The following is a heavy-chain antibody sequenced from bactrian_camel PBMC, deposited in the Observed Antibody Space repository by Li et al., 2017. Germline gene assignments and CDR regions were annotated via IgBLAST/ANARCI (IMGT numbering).Heavy chain of an antibody. V-gene: IGHV3S53*01. J-gene: IGHJ6*01. Sequence: QVQLVESGGGSVQAGGSLRLSCAASGYTYSYYCMGWFRQVPGKPREGVAAIDSDGTTYYADSVKGRFTISQDNAKKTLYLQMNSLKPEDTAMYYCAADCFAGTTIAPVDSGVWGQGTQVTVS. CDR3: AADCFAGTTIAPVDSGV. D-gene: IGHD4*01. CDR2: IDSDGTT. CDR1: GYTYSYYC.